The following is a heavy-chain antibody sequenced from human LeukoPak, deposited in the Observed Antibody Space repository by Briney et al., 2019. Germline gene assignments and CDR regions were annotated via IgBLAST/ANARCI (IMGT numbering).Heavy chain of an antibody. D-gene: IGHD4-17*01. CDR1: GDSVSSNSAA. Sequence: SQTLSLTCAISGDSVSSNSAAWNWIRQSPSRGLEWLGRTYYGSKWYNDYAVSVKSRITINPDTSKNQFSLQLNSVTHEDTAVYYCARGALREDRFDYWGQGTLVTVSS. CDR2: TYYGSKWYN. J-gene: IGHJ4*02. CDR3: ARGALREDRFDY. V-gene: IGHV6-1*01.